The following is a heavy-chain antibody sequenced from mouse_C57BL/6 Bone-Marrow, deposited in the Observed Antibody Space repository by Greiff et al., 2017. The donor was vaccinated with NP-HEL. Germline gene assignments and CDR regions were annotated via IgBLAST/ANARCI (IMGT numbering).Heavy chain of an antibody. Sequence: QVQLQQSGAELMKPGASVKLSCKATGYTFTGYWIAWVKQRPGHGLEWIGEILPGSGSTNYNEKFKGKATFTADTSSNTDYMQLSRLTTEDSAIYYCAREKGYYYGSRYYFDYWGQGTTLTVSS. J-gene: IGHJ2*01. CDR2: ILPGSGST. D-gene: IGHD1-1*01. V-gene: IGHV1-9*01. CDR1: GYTFTGYW. CDR3: AREKGYYYGSRYYFDY.